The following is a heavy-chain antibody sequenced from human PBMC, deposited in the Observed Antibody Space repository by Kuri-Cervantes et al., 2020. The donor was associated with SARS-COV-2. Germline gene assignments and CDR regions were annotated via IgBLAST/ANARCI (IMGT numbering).Heavy chain of an antibody. CDR2: MKRDGSEK. CDR3: AGGYSSGWPDH. V-gene: IGHV3-7*01. CDR1: GFTFSSDW. J-gene: IGHJ5*02. Sequence: GESLMISCAASGFTFSSDWMTWVRKAPGKGLEWVASMKRDGSEKYYVDSVKGRFTIPRDNAKNSLDLQMNSLRPDDTAVYYCAGGYSSGWPDHWGQGTLVTVSS. D-gene: IGHD6-19*01.